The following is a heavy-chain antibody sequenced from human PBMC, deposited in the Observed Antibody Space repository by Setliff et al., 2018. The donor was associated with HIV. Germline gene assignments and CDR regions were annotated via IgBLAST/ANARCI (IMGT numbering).Heavy chain of an antibody. D-gene: IGHD3-22*01. V-gene: IGHV4-38-2*02. J-gene: IGHJ4*02. CDR1: HYSISSEYY. CDR3: ARDSRRTMIIVGFDY. CDR2: IFYRGSP. Sequence: SETLSLTCTVSHYSISSEYYWGWIRQPPGKGLEWIGSIFYRGSPYYTPSLKSRVTISVDTSKNQFSLKLSSVTAADTAVYYCARDSRRTMIIVGFDYWGQGTLVTVSS.